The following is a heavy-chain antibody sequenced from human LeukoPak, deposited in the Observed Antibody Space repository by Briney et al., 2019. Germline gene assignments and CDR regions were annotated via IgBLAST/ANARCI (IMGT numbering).Heavy chain of an antibody. V-gene: IGHV4-39*07. J-gene: IGHJ4*02. D-gene: IGHD3-10*01. CDR3: ARDGSGSYYNPPLDY. CDR2: IYYSGST. Sequence: SETLSLACTVSGGSISSSSYYWGWIRQPPGKGLEWIGSIYYSGSTYYNPSLKSRVTISVDTSKNQFSLKLSSVTAADTAVYYCARDGSGSYYNPPLDYWGQGTLVTVSS. CDR1: GGSISSSSYY.